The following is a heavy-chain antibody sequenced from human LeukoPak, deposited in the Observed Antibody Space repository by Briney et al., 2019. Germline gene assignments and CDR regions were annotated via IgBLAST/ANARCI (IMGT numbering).Heavy chain of an antibody. J-gene: IGHJ6*02. Sequence: SGGSLRLSCAASGFTFSSYGMHWVRQAPGKGLEWVAVISYDGSNKYYADSVKGRFTISRDNSKNTLYLQMNSLRAEDTAVYYCAKDYLRIAVAPNYGMDVWGQGTTVTVSS. D-gene: IGHD6-19*01. CDR3: AKDYLRIAVAPNYGMDV. CDR1: GFTFSSYG. CDR2: ISYDGSNK. V-gene: IGHV3-30*18.